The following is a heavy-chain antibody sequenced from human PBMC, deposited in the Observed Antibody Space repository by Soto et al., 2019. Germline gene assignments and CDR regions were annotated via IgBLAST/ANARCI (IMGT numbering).Heavy chain of an antibody. J-gene: IGHJ5*02. V-gene: IGHV3-30*18. D-gene: IGHD1-26*01. CDR2: ISYDGSNK. Sequence: PGGSLRLSCAASGFTFSSYGMHWVRQAPGKGLEWVAVISYDGSNKYYADSVKGRFTISRDNSKNTLYLQMNSLRAEDTAVYYCAKDSSATSSWFDPWGQGTLVTVSS. CDR1: GFTFSSYG. CDR3: AKDSSATSSWFDP.